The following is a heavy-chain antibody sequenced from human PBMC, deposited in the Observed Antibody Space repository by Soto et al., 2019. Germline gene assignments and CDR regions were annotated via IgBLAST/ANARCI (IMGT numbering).Heavy chain of an antibody. Sequence: EVQLLESGGGLVQPGGSLRLSCAASGFTFSYYAMSWVRQAPGKGPEWVSGITGSGGNIYYADSVKGRFTISRDNSKNTLSLQMNSLRVEDTAVYYCASLEQWLPRDYWGQGTLVTVSS. CDR1: GFTFSYYA. D-gene: IGHD6-19*01. CDR3: ASLEQWLPRDY. CDR2: ITGSGGNI. V-gene: IGHV3-23*01. J-gene: IGHJ4*02.